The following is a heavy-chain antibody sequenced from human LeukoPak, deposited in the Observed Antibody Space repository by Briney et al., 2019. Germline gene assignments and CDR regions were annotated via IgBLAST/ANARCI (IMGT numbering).Heavy chain of an antibody. CDR1: GYTFTSYG. D-gene: IGHD3-10*01. CDR2: ISAYNGNT. CDR3: ARDRRYYYGSGSPPVYFDY. V-gene: IGHV1-18*01. Sequence: ASVKVSCKASGYTFTSYGISWVRQAPGQGLEWMGWISAYNGNTNYAQKLQGRVTMTTDTSTSTAYMELRSLRSDDTAVYYCARDRRYYYGSGSPPVYFDYWGQETLVTVSS. J-gene: IGHJ4*02.